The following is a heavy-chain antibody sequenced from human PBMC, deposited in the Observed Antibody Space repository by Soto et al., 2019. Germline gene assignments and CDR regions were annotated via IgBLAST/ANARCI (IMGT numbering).Heavy chain of an antibody. Sequence: QVHLVQSGAEVKKPGASVKVSCKGSGYTFTSYGITRVRQAPGQGLEWMGWISAHNGNTDYAQKLQGRVTGTRDTSTSTAYMELRSLRSDDTAVDYCARGRYGDYWGQGARVTVSS. CDR1: GYTFTSYG. J-gene: IGHJ4*02. V-gene: IGHV1-18*01. D-gene: IGHD1-1*01. CDR3: ARGRYGDY. CDR2: ISAHNGNT.